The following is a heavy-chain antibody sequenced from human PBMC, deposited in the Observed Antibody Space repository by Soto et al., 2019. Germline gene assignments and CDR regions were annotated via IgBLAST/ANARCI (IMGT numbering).Heavy chain of an antibody. D-gene: IGHD5-12*01. J-gene: IGHJ5*02. CDR3: ARRRDGYTGVWFDP. CDR1: GGSISSYY. V-gene: IGHV4-59*12. CDR2: IYYSGST. Sequence: PSETLSLTCTVSGGSISSYYWSWIRQPPGKGLEWIGYIYYSGSTNYNPSLKSRVTISVDTSKNQFSLKLSSVTAADTAVYYCARRRDGYTGVWFDPWGQGTLGT.